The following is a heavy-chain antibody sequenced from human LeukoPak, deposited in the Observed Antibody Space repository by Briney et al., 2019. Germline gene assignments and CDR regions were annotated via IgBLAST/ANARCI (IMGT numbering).Heavy chain of an antibody. CDR2: ISGAGGST. CDR3: AKGHTSYGTGFDL. J-gene: IGHJ4*02. V-gene: IGHV3-23*01. Sequence: GGSLRLSCAASGFTFSSFAMSWVRQAPGKGLESVSLISGAGGSTYYADSVKGRFTISRDHPKNTLYLQMNSLRAEDTAVYYCAKGHTSYGTGFDLWGQGTLVTVSS. CDR1: GFTFSSFA. D-gene: IGHD4-17*01.